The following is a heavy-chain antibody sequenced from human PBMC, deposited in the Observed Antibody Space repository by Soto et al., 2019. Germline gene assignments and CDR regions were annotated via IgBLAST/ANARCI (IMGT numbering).Heavy chain of an antibody. CDR2: IYYSGST. CDR3: ARTYSSWYHEPHYYMDV. Sequence: SETLSLTCAVSGGSISSYYWSWIRQPPGKGLEWIGYIYYSGSTNYNPSLKSRVTISVDTSKNQFSLKLSSVTAADTAVYYCARTYSSWYHEPHYYMDVWGKGTTVTVSS. D-gene: IGHD6-13*01. CDR1: GGSISSYY. J-gene: IGHJ6*03. V-gene: IGHV4-59*01.